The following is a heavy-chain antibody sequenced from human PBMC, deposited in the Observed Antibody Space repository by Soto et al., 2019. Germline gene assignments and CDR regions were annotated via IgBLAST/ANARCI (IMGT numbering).Heavy chain of an antibody. CDR3: ARVYGSGSYQFDY. V-gene: IGHV4-31*03. Sequence: SETLSLTCTVSGGSISSGGYYWSWIRQHPGKGLEWIGYIYYSGSTYYNPSLKSRVTISVDTSKNQFSLKLSSVTAADTAVYYCARVYGSGSYQFDYRGQGTLVTVSS. CDR2: IYYSGST. CDR1: GGSISSGGYY. J-gene: IGHJ4*02. D-gene: IGHD3-10*01.